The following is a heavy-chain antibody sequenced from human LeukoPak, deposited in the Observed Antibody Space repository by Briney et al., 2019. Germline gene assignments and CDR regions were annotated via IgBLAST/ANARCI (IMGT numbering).Heavy chain of an antibody. V-gene: IGHV4-61*02. D-gene: IGHD6-13*01. CDR2: IYTSGST. J-gene: IGHJ6*03. Sequence: SETLSLTCTVSGGSISSGSYYWSWIRQPAGKGLEWIGRIYTSGSTNYNPSLKSRVTISVDTSKNQFSLKLSSVTAADTAVYYCARENSSSWPYYYYYMDVWGKGTTVTVSS. CDR3: ARENSSSWPYYYYYMDV. CDR1: GGSISSGSYY.